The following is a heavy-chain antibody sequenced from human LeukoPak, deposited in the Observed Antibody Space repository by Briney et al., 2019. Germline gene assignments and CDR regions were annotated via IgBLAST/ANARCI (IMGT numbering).Heavy chain of an antibody. D-gene: IGHD1-1*01. V-gene: IGHV3-23*01. J-gene: IGHJ4*02. CDR2: ISGSGGST. CDR1: GFTFSNYG. Sequence: GGSLRLSCAASGFTFSNYGMSWVRQAPGKGLEWVSAISGSGGSTYYADSVKGRFTISRDNAKNTLYLQMNSLRAEDTAVYYCAKLWTGTTSYWGQGTLVTVSS. CDR3: AKLWTGTTSY.